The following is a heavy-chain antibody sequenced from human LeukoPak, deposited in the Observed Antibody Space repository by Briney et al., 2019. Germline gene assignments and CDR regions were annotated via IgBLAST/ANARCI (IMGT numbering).Heavy chain of an antibody. CDR3: ACWRGSRWSSFDY. CDR2: VRQDGSEK. D-gene: IGHD6-13*01. J-gene: IGHJ4*02. CDR1: GFTFSSYW. Sequence: GGSLRLSCAASGFTFSSYWMSWVRQAPGKGLEWVANVRQDGSEKYYVDSVKGRFTISRDNAKSSLYLQMNSLRAEDTAVYYCACWRGSRWSSFDYWGQGTLVTVSS. V-gene: IGHV3-7*01.